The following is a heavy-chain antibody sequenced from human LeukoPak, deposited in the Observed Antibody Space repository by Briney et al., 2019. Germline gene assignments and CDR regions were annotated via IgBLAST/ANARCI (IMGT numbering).Heavy chain of an antibody. CDR2: ISFDGSHK. Sequence: GGSLRLSCAASGFPFSTYTMTWVRQAPGKGLDWVAVISFDGSHKYYADSVKGRFIISRDNSKNTLYLQMYSLRAEDTAVYYCARDSKEWFGELLPLLDYWGQGTLVTVSP. J-gene: IGHJ4*02. V-gene: IGHV3-30*04. CDR1: GFPFSTYT. D-gene: IGHD3-10*01. CDR3: ARDSKEWFGELLPLLDY.